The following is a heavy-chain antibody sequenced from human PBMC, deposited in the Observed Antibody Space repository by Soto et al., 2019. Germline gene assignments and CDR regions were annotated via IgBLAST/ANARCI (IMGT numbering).Heavy chain of an antibody. CDR3: ARGFQVYYDDSSGPWGWFDP. J-gene: IGHJ5*02. V-gene: IGHV1-69*13. D-gene: IGHD3-22*01. CDR1: GGTLSIYA. CDR2: IIPIFGTA. Sequence: PVKVSCKASGGTLSIYAISRLRQTTRKGLEWMGGIIPIFGTANYAQKFQGRVTITADESTSTAYMELSSLRSEDTAAYYCARGFQVYYDDSSGPWGWFDPWGQGTLVTSPQ.